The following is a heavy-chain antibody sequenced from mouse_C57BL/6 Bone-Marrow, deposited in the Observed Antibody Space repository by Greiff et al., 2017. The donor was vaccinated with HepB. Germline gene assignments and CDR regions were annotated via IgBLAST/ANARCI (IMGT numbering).Heavy chain of an antibody. D-gene: IGHD1-1*01. CDR3: ARAGGSSYGAMDY. CDR1: GFTFSDYY. CDR2: INYDGSST. V-gene: IGHV5-16*01. Sequence: EVKLVESEGGLVQPGSSMKLSCTASGFTFSDYYMAWVRQVPEKGLEWVANINYDGSSTYYLDSLKSRFIISRDNAKNILYLQMSSLKSEDTATYDCARAGGSSYGAMDYWGQGTSVTVSS. J-gene: IGHJ4*01.